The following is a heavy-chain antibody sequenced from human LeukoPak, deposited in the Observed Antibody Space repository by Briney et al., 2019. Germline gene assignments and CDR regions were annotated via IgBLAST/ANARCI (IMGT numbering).Heavy chain of an antibody. CDR3: ARDGVVPAASFVY. D-gene: IGHD2-2*01. CDR1: GYSISSGYY. J-gene: IGHJ4*02. CDR2: IYHSGST. Sequence: SETLSLTCTVSGYSISSGYYWGWIRQPPGKGLEWIGSIYHSGSTYYNPSLKSRVTISVDTSKNQFSLKLSSVTAADTAVYYCARDGVVPAASFVYWGQGTLVTVSS. V-gene: IGHV4-38-2*02.